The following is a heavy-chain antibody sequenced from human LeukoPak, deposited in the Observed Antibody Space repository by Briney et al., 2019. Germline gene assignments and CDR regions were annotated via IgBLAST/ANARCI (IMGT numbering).Heavy chain of an antibody. Sequence: GGSLRLSCAASGFTFSTYWMSWVRQAPGKGQEWVANIKQDGSEKYYVDSVKGRFTISRDNAKSSLYLQMNSLRAEDTAVYYCARPLGYCSGGSFFPFDYWGQGTLVTVSS. V-gene: IGHV3-7*01. CDR3: ARPLGYCSGGSFFPFDY. J-gene: IGHJ4*02. CDR1: GFTFSTYW. D-gene: IGHD2-15*01. CDR2: IKQDGSEK.